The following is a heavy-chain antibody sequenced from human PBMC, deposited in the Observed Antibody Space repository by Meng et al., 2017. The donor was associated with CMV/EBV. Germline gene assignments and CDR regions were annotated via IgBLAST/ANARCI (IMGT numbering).Heavy chain of an antibody. Sequence: ASVKVSSKASGYTFTGYYMHWVRQAPGQGLEWMGWINPNSGGTNYAQKFQGRVTMTRDTSISTAYMELSRLRSDDTAVYYCARYNYDSSGYRNWGQGTLVTVSS. D-gene: IGHD3-22*01. V-gene: IGHV1-2*02. CDR3: ARYNYDSSGYRN. CDR1: GYTFTGYY. J-gene: IGHJ4*02. CDR2: INPNSGGT.